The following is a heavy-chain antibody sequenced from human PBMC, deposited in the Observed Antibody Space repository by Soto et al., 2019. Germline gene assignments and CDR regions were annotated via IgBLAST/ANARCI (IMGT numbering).Heavy chain of an antibody. D-gene: IGHD3-22*01. J-gene: IGHJ4*02. Sequence: QVKLVQSGTEVKQPGASMKVSCKASGYSFATSGISWVRQAPGQGLEWMGWISAYNGNTNYDQKLQDRVTMTNDTSTSTADLELRNLRSDDTAVYYCARAGQYYDSSGYANWGQGTLVTVSS. CDR1: GYSFATSG. CDR3: ARAGQYYDSSGYAN. V-gene: IGHV1-18*01. CDR2: ISAYNGNT.